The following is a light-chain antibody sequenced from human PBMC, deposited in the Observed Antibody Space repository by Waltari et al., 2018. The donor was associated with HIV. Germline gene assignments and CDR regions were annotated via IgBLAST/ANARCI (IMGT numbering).Light chain of an antibody. Sequence: QAVVTQEPALTVSPGGTVTLTCGSSSGPVTSGHYPHWFQQKPGQAPRALMYDTHNKHSWTPARFSGSLLGGKAALTLSGAQPEDEADYFCLLSYSGARPAIFGGGTKLSVL. CDR1: SGPVTSGHY. V-gene: IGLV7-46*01. CDR3: LLSYSGARPAI. CDR2: DTH. J-gene: IGLJ2*01.